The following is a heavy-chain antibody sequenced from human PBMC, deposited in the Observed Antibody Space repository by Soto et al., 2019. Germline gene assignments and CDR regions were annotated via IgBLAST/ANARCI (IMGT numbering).Heavy chain of an antibody. D-gene: IGHD3-3*01. V-gene: IGHV4-4*07. CDR3: ARDTYYDFWSGYRMDV. J-gene: IGHJ6*02. CDR1: GGSISSYY. CDR2: IYTSGST. Sequence: PSETLSLTCTVSGGSISSYYWSWIRQPAGKGLEWIGRIYTSGSTNYNPSLKSRVTMSVDTSKNQFSLKLSSVTAADTAVYYCARDTYYDFWSGYRMDVWGQGTTVTVPS.